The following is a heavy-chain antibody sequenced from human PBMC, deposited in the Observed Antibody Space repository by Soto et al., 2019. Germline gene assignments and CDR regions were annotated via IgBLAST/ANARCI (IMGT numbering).Heavy chain of an antibody. D-gene: IGHD4-17*01. CDR2: LNADNGNT. J-gene: IGHJ4*02. CDR3: ASEIDATTATSLDY. CDR1: GYTFSGSV. V-gene: IGHV1-3*01. Sequence: QVQLVQSGAEVKKPGASVKVSCKASGYTFSGSVMHWVRQAPGQGLEWMGWLNADNGNTKYSQKFQGRVTMTWDTSASTAYMELSSLRSEDTAIYYCASEIDATTATSLDYWGQGTLVTVSS.